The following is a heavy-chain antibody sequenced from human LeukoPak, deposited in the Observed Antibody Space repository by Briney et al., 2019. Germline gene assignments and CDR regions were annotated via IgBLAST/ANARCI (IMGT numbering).Heavy chain of an antibody. CDR3: ARDSWRIQLWYYVFDY. CDR2: INTNTGNP. J-gene: IGHJ4*02. Sequence: GASVKVSCKASGYTFTSYGISWVRQAPGQGLEWMGWINTNTGNPTYAQGFTGRFVFSLDTSVSTAYLQISSLKAEDTAVYYCARDSWRIQLWYYVFDYWGQGTLVTVSS. V-gene: IGHV7-4-1*02. D-gene: IGHD5-18*01. CDR1: GYTFTSYG.